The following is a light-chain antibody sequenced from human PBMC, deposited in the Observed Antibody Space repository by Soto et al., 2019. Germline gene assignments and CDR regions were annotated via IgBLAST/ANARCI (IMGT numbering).Light chain of an antibody. V-gene: IGKV3-20*01. CDR2: AAS. J-gene: IGKJ1*01. CDR1: QSVISNY. CDR3: QQYGSSLTWT. Sequence: EVVLTQSPGTVSLSPGERVTLSCRASQSVISNYLAWYQQRPGQAPRLLIYAASSRATGIPDRFSGSGSGTDFTLSISRLEPEDFAVYYYQQYGSSLTWTFGQGTKVE.